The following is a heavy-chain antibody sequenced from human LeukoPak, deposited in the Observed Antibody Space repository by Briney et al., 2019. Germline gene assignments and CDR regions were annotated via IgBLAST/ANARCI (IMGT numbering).Heavy chain of an antibody. J-gene: IGHJ4*02. CDR1: GFTFSSYA. CDR3: ARGDNEGSGWFGIGY. CDR2: ISYDGSNK. D-gene: IGHD6-19*01. V-gene: IGHV3-30*04. Sequence: GGSLRLSCAASGFTFSSYAMHWVRQAPGKGLEWVAVISYDGSNKYYADSVKGRFTISRDNSKNTLYLQMNSLRAEDTAVYYCARGDNEGSGWFGIGYWGQGTLVTVSS.